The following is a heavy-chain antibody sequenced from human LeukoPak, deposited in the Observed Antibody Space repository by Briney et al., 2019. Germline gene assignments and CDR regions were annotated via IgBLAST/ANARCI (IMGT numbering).Heavy chain of an antibody. CDR3: ARGGSGWNYYYYYMDV. J-gene: IGHJ6*03. Sequence: SQTLSLTCTVSGGSISSGSYYWSWIRQPAGKGLEWIGRIYTSGSTNYNPSLKSRVTISVDTSKNQFSLKLSSVTAADTAVYYCARGGSGWNYYYYYMDVWGKGTTVTISS. D-gene: IGHD6-19*01. V-gene: IGHV4-61*02. CDR1: GGSISSGSYY. CDR2: IYTSGST.